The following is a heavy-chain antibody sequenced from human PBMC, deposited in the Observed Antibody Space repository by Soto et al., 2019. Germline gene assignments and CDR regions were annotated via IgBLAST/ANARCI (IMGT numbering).Heavy chain of an antibody. CDR3: ARADSGYDTSQRYGMDV. J-gene: IGHJ6*02. Sequence: QVQLVQSGAEVKKPGSSVKVSCKASGGTFSSYTISWVRQAPGQGLEWMGRIIPILGIANYAQKFQGRVTITAANPTSTADMELSSLRSEDTAVYYCARADSGYDTSQRYGMDVWGQGTTVTVSS. CDR1: GGTFSSYT. V-gene: IGHV1-69*02. D-gene: IGHD5-12*01. CDR2: IIPILGIA.